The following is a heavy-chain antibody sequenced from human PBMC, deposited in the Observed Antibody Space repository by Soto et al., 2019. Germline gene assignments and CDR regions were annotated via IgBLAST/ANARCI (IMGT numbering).Heavy chain of an antibody. J-gene: IGHJ4*02. D-gene: IGHD6-19*01. Sequence: QVQLVQYGAEVKKPGASVKVSCKASGYTFTGYYMHWVRQAPGQGLEWMGWINPNSGGTNYAQKFQGWVTMTRDTCISTAYMEVSWLRSDDTAVYYCARSSGWPPGYFVCWGQGTVVTVSS. V-gene: IGHV1-2*04. CDR1: GYTFTGYY. CDR3: ARSSGWPPGYFVC. CDR2: INPNSGGT.